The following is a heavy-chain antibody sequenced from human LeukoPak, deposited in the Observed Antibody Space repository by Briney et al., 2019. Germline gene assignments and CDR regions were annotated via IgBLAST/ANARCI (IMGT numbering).Heavy chain of an antibody. CDR1: GFTFSNYW. CDR2: IRQDGSEK. V-gene: IGHV3-7*03. D-gene: IGHD3-9*01. J-gene: IGHJ5*02. Sequence: PGGSLRLSCAASGFTFSNYWMSWVRQSPGKGLEWVANIRQDGSEKYYVDSVKGRFTISRDNAENSLYLQMNSLRAEDTAVYYCASDRGLRYGWFDPWGQGTLVTVSS. CDR3: ASDRGLRYGWFDP.